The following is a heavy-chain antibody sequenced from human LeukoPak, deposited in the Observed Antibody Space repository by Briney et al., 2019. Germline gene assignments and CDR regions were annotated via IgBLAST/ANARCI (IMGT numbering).Heavy chain of an antibody. Sequence: ASVKVSCKASGGTFSSYAINWVRQAPGQGLEWMGGIIPIFGTANYAQKFQGRVTITADESTSTAYMELSSLRSEDTAVYYCARDLRNYDSSGEFDPWGQGTLVTVSS. V-gene: IGHV1-69*01. D-gene: IGHD3-22*01. CDR2: IIPIFGTA. J-gene: IGHJ5*02. CDR1: GGTFSSYA. CDR3: ARDLRNYDSSGEFDP.